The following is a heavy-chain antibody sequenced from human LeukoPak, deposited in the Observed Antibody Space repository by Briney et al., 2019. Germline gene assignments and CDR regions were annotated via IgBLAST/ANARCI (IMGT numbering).Heavy chain of an antibody. CDR2: IGSSGSTV. Sequence: GGSLRLSCAASGFTFSSYGMSWVRQAPGKGLEWVSYIGSSGSTVYYADSVKGRFTISRDNAKNSLYMQMESLRDEDTAVYYCARDNDSRDPPHFDYWGQGTLVTVSS. D-gene: IGHD3-16*01. CDR1: GFTFSSYG. CDR3: ARDNDSRDPPHFDY. J-gene: IGHJ4*02. V-gene: IGHV3-48*02.